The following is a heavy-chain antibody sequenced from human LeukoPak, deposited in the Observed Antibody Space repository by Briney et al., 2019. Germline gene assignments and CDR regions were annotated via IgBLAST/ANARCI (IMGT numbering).Heavy chain of an antibody. D-gene: IGHD6-19*01. CDR3: AGSSGWLFDY. Sequence: GGSLRLSCVGTGFTFNNYWMNWVRQAPGKGLEWMANIKEDESEIYYVDSVQGRFTISRDNTKNSVYLQMNSLRAEDTAVYYCAGSSGWLFDYWGQGTLVAVSS. CDR1: GFTFNNYW. CDR2: IKEDESEI. J-gene: IGHJ4*02. V-gene: IGHV3-7*01.